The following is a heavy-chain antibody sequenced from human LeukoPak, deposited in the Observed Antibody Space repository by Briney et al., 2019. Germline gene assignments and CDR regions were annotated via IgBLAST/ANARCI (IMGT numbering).Heavy chain of an antibody. D-gene: IGHD6-13*01. V-gene: IGHV3-7*01. CDR1: GFTFSSYW. J-gene: IGHJ4*02. Sequence: GGSLSLSCAASGFTFSSYWMSWVRQAPGKGLEWVANIKQDGSEKYYVDSVKGRFTISRDNAKKSMHLQMNSLRAEDTAVYYCARDRMYSHTPNFVYWGQGTLVTVSS. CDR2: IKQDGSEK. CDR3: ARDRMYSHTPNFVY.